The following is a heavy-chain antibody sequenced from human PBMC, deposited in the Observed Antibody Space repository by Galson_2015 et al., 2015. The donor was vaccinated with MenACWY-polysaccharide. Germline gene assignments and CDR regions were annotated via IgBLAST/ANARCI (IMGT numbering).Heavy chain of an antibody. CDR2: IYHSGST. CDR1: GYSIRSGYS. CDR3: ARVEKYSGSYYILH. Sequence: LSLTCAVSGYSIRSGYSWGWIRQPPGKGLEWIGSIYHSGSTYYNPSLKSRVTISVDTSKNQFSLNLSSVTAADTAVYYCARVEKYSGSYYILHWGQGTLVTVSS. J-gene: IGHJ4*02. V-gene: IGHV4-38-2*01. D-gene: IGHD1-26*01.